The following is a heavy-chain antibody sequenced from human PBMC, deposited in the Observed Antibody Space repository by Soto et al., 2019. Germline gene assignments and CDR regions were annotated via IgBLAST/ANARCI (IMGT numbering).Heavy chain of an antibody. J-gene: IGHJ3*02. CDR1: GYTFTGYY. CDR2: INPNSGGT. D-gene: IGHD1-26*01. Sequence: QVQLVQSGAEVKKPGASVKVSCKASGYTFTGYYMHWVRQAPGPGLEWMGWINPNSGGTNYAQKFQCWVTMTRSTSISTDYMDLSRLRSDDTAVYYCARGIVVGILDAFDIWGQGTMVTVSS. CDR3: ARGIVVGILDAFDI. V-gene: IGHV1-2*04.